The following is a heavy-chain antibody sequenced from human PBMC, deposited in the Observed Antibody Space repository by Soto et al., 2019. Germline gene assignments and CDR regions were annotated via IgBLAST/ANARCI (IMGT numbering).Heavy chain of an antibody. J-gene: IGHJ4*02. CDR3: ARRGSGSYYDY. CDR1: GFTFSSYA. D-gene: IGHD1-26*01. CDR2: ISGSGDST. V-gene: IGHV3-23*01. Sequence: VPLLESGGGLVQPGGSLRLSCAASGFTFSSYAMRWVRQAPGKGLEWVSAISGSGDSTYYADSVKGRFTTSRDNSKNTLYLQMNSLRAEDTAVYYCARRGSGSYYDYWGQGTLVTVSS.